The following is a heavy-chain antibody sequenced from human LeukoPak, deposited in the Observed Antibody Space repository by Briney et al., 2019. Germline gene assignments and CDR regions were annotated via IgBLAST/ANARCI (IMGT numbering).Heavy chain of an antibody. CDR2: IYYSGST. Sequence: PSETLSLTCTVSGGSISSYYWSWIRQPPGKGLEWIGYIYYSGSTNYNPSLKSRVTISVDTSKNQFSLKLSSVTAAYTAVYYCAREDSSSWFQNYYYYMDVWGKGTTVTVSS. J-gene: IGHJ6*03. V-gene: IGHV4-59*01. CDR1: GGSISSYY. D-gene: IGHD6-13*01. CDR3: AREDSSSWFQNYYYYMDV.